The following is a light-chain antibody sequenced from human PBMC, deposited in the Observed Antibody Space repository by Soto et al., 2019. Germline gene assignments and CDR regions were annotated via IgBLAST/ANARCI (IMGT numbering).Light chain of an antibody. CDR2: GAS. V-gene: IGKV3-15*01. J-gene: IGKJ4*01. CDR1: QSVAYT. Sequence: DMVLTQSPGTLSLSPGERATLSCRASQSVAYTYLAWFQQKPGQAPRLLIYGASTRATGIPARFSGSGSGTEFTLTISSLQSEDFAVYYCQQYNCWPLTFGGGTKVDIK. CDR3: QQYNCWPLT.